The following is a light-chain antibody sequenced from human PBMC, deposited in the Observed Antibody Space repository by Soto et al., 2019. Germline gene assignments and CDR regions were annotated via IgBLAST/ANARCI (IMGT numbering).Light chain of an antibody. V-gene: IGKV3-20*01. J-gene: IGKJ2*01. CDR2: GAS. Sequence: EIVLTQSPGTLSLSPGEGATLSCRASQSVDSSYLAWYQQKPGQAPRLLIFGASSRVTGIPDRFSGSGSGKDFTLTISRLEPEYFAVYYCQQYGRSLMYTFGQGTKLEIK. CDR3: QQYGRSLMYT. CDR1: QSVDSSY.